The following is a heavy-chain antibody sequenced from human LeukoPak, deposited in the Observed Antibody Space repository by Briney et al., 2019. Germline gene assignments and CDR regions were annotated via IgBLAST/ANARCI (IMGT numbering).Heavy chain of an antibody. CDR3: ATTPLDWFTFDY. J-gene: IGHJ4*02. D-gene: IGHD3-9*01. CDR2: IYSGGST. CDR1: GFTFSGNY. V-gene: IGHV3-66*01. Sequence: GGSLRLSCAASGFTFSGNYMSWVRQAPGKGLEWVSDIYSGGSTYYTDSVKGRFTISRDNSKNTLYLQLNSLRAEDTAVYYCATTPLDWFTFDYWGQGTLITVSS.